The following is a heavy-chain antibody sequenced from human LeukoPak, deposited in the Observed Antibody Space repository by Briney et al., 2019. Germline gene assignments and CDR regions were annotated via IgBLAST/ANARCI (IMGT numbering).Heavy chain of an antibody. V-gene: IGHV3-48*03. J-gene: IGHJ4*02. CDR1: GFTFSSDE. Sequence: GGSLRLSCAASGFTFSSDEMNWVRQAPGKGLEGVSYISSSGSNVYYADSVKGRFTISRDNAKNSLYLQMNSLRVEDTAIYYCARADGYSGYDFYYFDSWGQGTLVTVSS. CDR3: ARADGYSGYDFYYFDS. D-gene: IGHD5-12*01. CDR2: ISSSGSNV.